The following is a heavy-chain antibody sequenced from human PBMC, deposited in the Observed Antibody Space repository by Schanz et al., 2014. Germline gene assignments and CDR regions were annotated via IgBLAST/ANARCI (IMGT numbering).Heavy chain of an antibody. D-gene: IGHD5-18*01. CDR3: ARGGADSAMAHEY. Sequence: EVQLVTSGGDLVQPGGSLRLSCAASGFTFNTSWFHWVRQPPGKGLLWVSRVSRDGGETTYVDSVRGRFTISRDTAKNTVFLQMTSLRVEDTAVYYCARGGADSAMAHEYWGRGTLVTVSS. J-gene: IGHJ4*02. V-gene: IGHV3-74*01. CDR1: GFTFNTSW. CDR2: VSRDGGET.